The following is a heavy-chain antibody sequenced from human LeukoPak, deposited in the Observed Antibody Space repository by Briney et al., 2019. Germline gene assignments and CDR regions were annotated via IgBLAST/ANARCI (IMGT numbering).Heavy chain of an antibody. J-gene: IGHJ4*02. CDR3: ARDGALLYLPGVFDF. Sequence: PAGGSLRLSCIASRFTFSDHAMHWVRQAPGKGLEWVAVISYDGSKKYYADSVKGRFTISRDNSKNTLHLQMNSLRDEDTAVYYCARDGALLYLPGVFDFWGQGTLVTVSS. CDR2: ISYDGSKK. CDR1: RFTFSDHA. V-gene: IGHV3-30*04. D-gene: IGHD2-21*01.